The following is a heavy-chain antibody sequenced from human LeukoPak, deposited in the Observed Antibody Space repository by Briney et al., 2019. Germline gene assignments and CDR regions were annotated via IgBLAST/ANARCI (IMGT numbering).Heavy chain of an antibody. CDR1: GFTFSSYG. Sequence: GGSLRLSCAASGFTFSSYGMHWVRQAPGKGLEWVAFIRYDGSNKYYADSVKGRFTISRDNSKNTLYLQMNSLRAEDTAVYYCAKDINYLDIAVAGTLVDYWGQGTLVTVSS. CDR2: IRYDGSNK. D-gene: IGHD6-19*01. V-gene: IGHV3-30*02. J-gene: IGHJ4*02. CDR3: AKDINYLDIAVAGTLVDY.